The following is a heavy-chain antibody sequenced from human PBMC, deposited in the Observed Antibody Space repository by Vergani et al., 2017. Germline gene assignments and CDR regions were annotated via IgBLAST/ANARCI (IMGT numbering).Heavy chain of an antibody. D-gene: IGHD2-2*01. J-gene: IGHJ4*02. CDR2: ISAYNGNT. Sequence: QVQLVQSGAEVKKPGASVKVSCKASGYTFTSYGISWVRQAPGQGLEWMGWISAYNGNTKYAQKLQGRVTMTTDTSISTAYMELSSLRSEDTAVYYCARGRKEDCSSTSCYDVDYWGQGTLVTVSS. V-gene: IGHV1-18*01. CDR3: ARGRKEDCSSTSCYDVDY. CDR1: GYTFTSYG.